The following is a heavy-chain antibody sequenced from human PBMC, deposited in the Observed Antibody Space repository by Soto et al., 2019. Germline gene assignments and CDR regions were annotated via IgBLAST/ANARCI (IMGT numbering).Heavy chain of an antibody. J-gene: IGHJ4*02. CDR3: ALRPGSPCYFDY. V-gene: IGHV1-58*01. Sequence: SVKVSCKASGFTFTSSAVQWVRQARGQRLEWIGWIVVGSGNTYYADSVKGRFTISRDNSKNTLYLQMNSLRAEDTAVYYCALRPGSPCYFDYWGQGTLVTVSS. CDR2: IVVGSGNT. D-gene: IGHD3-10*01. CDR1: GFTFTSSA.